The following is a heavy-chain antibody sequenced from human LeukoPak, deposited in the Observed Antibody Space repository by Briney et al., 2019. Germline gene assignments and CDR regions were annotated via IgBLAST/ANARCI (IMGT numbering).Heavy chain of an antibody. V-gene: IGHV1-2*02. CDR3: AWSYYYGGLYY. CDR1: GYTFTGYY. D-gene: IGHD3-22*01. J-gene: IGHJ4*02. CDR2: INPNSGGT. Sequence: ASVKVSCKASGYTFTGYYMHWVRQAPGQGLKWMGWINPNSGGTNYAQKFQGRVTMTRDTSISTAYMELSRLRSEDTAVYYCAWSYYYGGLYYWGQGTLVTVSS.